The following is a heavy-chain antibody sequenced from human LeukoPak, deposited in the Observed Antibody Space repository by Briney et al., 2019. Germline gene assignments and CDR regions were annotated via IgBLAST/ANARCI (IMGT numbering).Heavy chain of an antibody. V-gene: IGHV1-2*02. CDR3: ARVPSYYDSSGYYY. D-gene: IGHD3-22*01. CDR2: INPNSGGT. Sequence: GASVKVSCKASGYTFTSYGITWVRQAPGQGLEWMGWINPNSGGTNYAQKFQGRVTMTRDTSISTAYMELSRLRSDDTAVYYCARVPSYYDSSGYYYWGQGTLVTVSS. CDR1: GYTFTSYG. J-gene: IGHJ4*02.